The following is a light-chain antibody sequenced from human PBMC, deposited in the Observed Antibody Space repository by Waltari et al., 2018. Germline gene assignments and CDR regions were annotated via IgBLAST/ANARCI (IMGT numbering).Light chain of an antibody. V-gene: IGKV1-39*01. J-gene: IGKJ2*01. CDR3: QARYAEPYF. Sequence: DIQMTQSPSSLSASVGDRVTITCRASQSITRYLNWYLQKPGKAPKLLIYAASTLVSGVPSRFSGRGSGTDFSLTISSLQPEDVATYYCQARYAEPYFFGQGNKLEIK. CDR2: AAS. CDR1: QSITRY.